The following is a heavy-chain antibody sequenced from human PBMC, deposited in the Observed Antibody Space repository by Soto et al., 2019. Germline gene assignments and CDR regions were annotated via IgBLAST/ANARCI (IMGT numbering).Heavy chain of an antibody. CDR1: GYTFTDFY. CDR3: TKAVVVVSNWFDS. Sequence: GASVKVSCKASGYTFTDFYMHWVRQAPGQGLEWMGWINPNSGGTKYAQKLQGRVTMTRDTSTSTAYMERSSLTSDDTAVYYCTKAVVVVSNWFDSWGQGTLVTVSS. D-gene: IGHD3-22*01. J-gene: IGHJ5*01. V-gene: IGHV1-2*02. CDR2: INPNSGGT.